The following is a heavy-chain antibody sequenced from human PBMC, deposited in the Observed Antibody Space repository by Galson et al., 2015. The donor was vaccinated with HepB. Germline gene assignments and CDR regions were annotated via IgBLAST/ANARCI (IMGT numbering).Heavy chain of an antibody. V-gene: IGHV3-30*18. D-gene: IGHD1-1*01. Sequence: SLRLSCAASGFTFSSYGMHWVRQAPGKGLEWVAVISYDGSNKYYADSVKGRFTISRDNSKNTLYLQMNSLRAEDTAVYYCAKSRTGTKTGFAFDIWGQGTMVTVSS. CDR1: GFTFSSYG. CDR2: ISYDGSNK. J-gene: IGHJ3*02. CDR3: AKSRTGTKTGFAFDI.